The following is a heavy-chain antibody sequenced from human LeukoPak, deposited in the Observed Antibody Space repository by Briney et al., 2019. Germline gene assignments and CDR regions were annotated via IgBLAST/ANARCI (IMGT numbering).Heavy chain of an antibody. J-gene: IGHJ5*02. CDR3: ASQAERNWFDP. CDR2: IIPIFGTA. D-gene: IGHD1-1*01. Sequence: AASVKVSCKASGGTFSSYAISWVRQAPGQGLEWIGGIIPIFGTANYAQKFQGRVTITTDESTSTAYTEPSSLRSEDTAVYYCASQAERNWFDPWGQGTLVTVSS. V-gene: IGHV1-69*05. CDR1: GGTFSSYA.